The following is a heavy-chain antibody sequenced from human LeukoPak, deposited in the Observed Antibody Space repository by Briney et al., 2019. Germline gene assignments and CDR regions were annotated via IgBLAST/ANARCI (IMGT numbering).Heavy chain of an antibody. CDR2: IYPGDSDT. CDR1: GYSFTSYW. V-gene: IGHV5-51*01. J-gene: IGHJ4*02. CDR3: ARLPYYYDSSGYVPYFDY. Sequence: GESLKISCKGSGYSFTSYWTGWVRQMPGKGLEWMGIIYPGDSDTRYSPSFQGQVTISADKSISTAYLQWSSLKASDTAMYYCARLPYYYDSSGYVPYFDYWGQGTLVTVSS. D-gene: IGHD3-22*01.